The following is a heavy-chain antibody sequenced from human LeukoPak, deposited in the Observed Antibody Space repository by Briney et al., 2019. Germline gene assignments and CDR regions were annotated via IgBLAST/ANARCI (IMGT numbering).Heavy chain of an antibody. D-gene: IGHD4-17*01. CDR1: GGSISSYY. V-gene: IGHV4-59*12. CDR2: IYYSGST. CDR3: ARAFTTVTFFDY. J-gene: IGHJ4*02. Sequence: PSETLSLTCTVSGGSISSYYWSWIRQRPGKGLEWIGYIYYSGSTNYNPSLKSRVTISVDTSKIQFSLKLSSVTAADTAVYYCARAFTTVTFFDYWGQGTLVTVSS.